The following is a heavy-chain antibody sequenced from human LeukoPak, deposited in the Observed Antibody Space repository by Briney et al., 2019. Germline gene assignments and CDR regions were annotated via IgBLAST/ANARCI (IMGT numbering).Heavy chain of an antibody. Sequence: ASVKVSCKASGYTFTSYAMNWVRQAPGQGLEWMGWINTNTGNPTYAQGFTGRFVFSLDTSVSTAYLQISSLKAEDTAVYYCARPHYTGGCYPPPNYSYYSVLAVWAKGPRSPSP. V-gene: IGHV7-4-1*02. CDR2: INTNTGNP. D-gene: IGHD3-3*01. CDR1: GYTFTSYA. J-gene: IGHJ6*02. CDR3: ARPHYTGGCYPPPNYSYYSVLAV.